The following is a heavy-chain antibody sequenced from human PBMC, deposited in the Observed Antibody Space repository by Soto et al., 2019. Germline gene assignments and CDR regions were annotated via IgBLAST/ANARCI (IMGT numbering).Heavy chain of an antibody. CDR2: IWYDGSNK. V-gene: IGHV3-33*01. CDR3: AREAYDSGSFDY. Sequence: QVQLVESGGGVVQPGRSLRLSCAASGFTFSSYGMHWVRQAPGKGLEWVAVIWYDGSNKYYADSVKGRFTISRDNSKITLYLLMNSRRAEDTAVYYYAREAYDSGSFDYWGQGTLVTVSS. J-gene: IGHJ4*02. CDR1: GFTFSSYG. D-gene: IGHD3-10*01.